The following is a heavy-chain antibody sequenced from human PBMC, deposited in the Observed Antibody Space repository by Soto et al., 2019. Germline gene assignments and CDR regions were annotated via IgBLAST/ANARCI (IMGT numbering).Heavy chain of an antibody. CDR1: GFTFTRYW. V-gene: IGHV3-74*01. J-gene: IGHJ6*02. D-gene: IGHD2-21*01. Sequence: VGSLRLSCEASGFTFTRYWMHWVRQAPERGLVWVSRINTDGTTTSYADSVKGRFTISRDNAQNTLHLQMDSLRAEDTAVYYCARVLEAYSDGYYYNYYAMDVWGQGTTVTVSS. CDR2: INTDGTTT. CDR3: ARVLEAYSDGYYYNYYAMDV.